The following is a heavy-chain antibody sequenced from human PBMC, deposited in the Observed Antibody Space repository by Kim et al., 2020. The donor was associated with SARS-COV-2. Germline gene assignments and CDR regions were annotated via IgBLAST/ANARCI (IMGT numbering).Heavy chain of an antibody. D-gene: IGHD5-18*01. V-gene: IGHV1-69*13. J-gene: IGHJ4*02. CDR2: IIPIFGTA. Sequence: SVKVSCKASGGTFSSYAISWVRQAPGQGLEWMGGIIPIFGTANYAQKFQGRVTITADESTSTAYMELSSLRSEDTAVYYCASPPIRYSYGGPFDYWGQGTLVTVSS. CDR3: ASPPIRYSYGGPFDY. CDR1: GGTFSSYA.